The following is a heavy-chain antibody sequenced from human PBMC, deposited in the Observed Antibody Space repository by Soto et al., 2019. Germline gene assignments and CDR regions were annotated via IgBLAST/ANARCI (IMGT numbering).Heavy chain of an antibody. V-gene: IGHV4-39*01. D-gene: IGHD6-25*01. Sequence: SETLSLTCTVSGGSITSSSYYWGWIRQPLGKGLEWIGGIYYSGSTFYNPSLKSRVTISTDTSKNQFSLKLSSVTATDTAVYYCARHTGDRQRGFFDPWGKGTLVTVSS. CDR1: GGSITSSSYY. CDR2: IYYSGST. CDR3: ARHTGDRQRGFFDP. J-gene: IGHJ5*02.